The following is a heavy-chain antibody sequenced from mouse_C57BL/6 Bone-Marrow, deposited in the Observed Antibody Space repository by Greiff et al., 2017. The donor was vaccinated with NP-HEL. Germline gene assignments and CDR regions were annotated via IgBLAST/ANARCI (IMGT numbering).Heavy chain of an antibody. V-gene: IGHV1-55*01. CDR2: IYPGSGST. Sequence: QVQLQQPGAELVKPGASVKMSCKASGYTFTSSWITWVKQRPGQGLEWIGDIYPGSGSTNYNEKFKSKATLTVDKSSSTAYMQLSSLTSEDSAVYYCSRDYDGYYTAWFAYWGQGTLVTVSA. J-gene: IGHJ3*01. CDR3: SRDYDGYYTAWFAY. CDR1: GYTFTSSW. D-gene: IGHD2-3*01.